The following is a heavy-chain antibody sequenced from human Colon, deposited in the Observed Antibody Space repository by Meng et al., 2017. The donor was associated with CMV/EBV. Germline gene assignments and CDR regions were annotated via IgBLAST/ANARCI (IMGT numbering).Heavy chain of an antibody. J-gene: IGHJ4*02. D-gene: IGHD6-13*01. V-gene: IGHV1-69*04. CDR2: IIPIVDKV. Sequence: SVKVSCKASGGTTSSYAIHWVRQAPGQGLEWMGRIIPIVDKVDYAQKFQGRVTLSAGKSTGTVYMELSSLTSEDTAMFYCARSLSGSSWSSWGQGTVVTVSS. CDR3: ARSLSGSSWSS. CDR1: GGTTSSYA.